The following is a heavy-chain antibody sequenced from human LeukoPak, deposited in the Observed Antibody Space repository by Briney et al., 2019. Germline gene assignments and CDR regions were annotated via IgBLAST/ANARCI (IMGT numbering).Heavy chain of an antibody. CDR1: GFTFSSYA. CDR3: AKGGGSGFFDY. J-gene: IGHJ4*02. V-gene: IGHV3-23*01. CDR2: ISGSGGGT. Sequence: GGSLRLSCAASGFTFSSYAMSWVRQGPGKGLEWVSSISGSGGGTYYADSVKGRFTISRDNSNNTLYLQMNSLRADDTAVFYCAKGGGSGFFDYWGQGNVVTVSS. D-gene: IGHD3-10*01.